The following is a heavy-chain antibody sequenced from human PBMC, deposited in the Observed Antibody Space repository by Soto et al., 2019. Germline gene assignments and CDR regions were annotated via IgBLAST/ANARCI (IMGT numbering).Heavy chain of an antibody. V-gene: IGHV4-30-4*01. D-gene: IGHD6-19*01. CDR3: VLGEWLVLDY. CDR2: IYYSGIT. CDR1: GRSSSSGDYY. Sequence: PAETLSLTCPVSGRSSSSGDYYWSWIRQPPGKGLEWIGYIYYSGITYYNPSLKSRVTISVDTSKNQFSLKLSSVTAADTAVYCCVLGEWLVLDYWGQGTLVTVS. J-gene: IGHJ4*02.